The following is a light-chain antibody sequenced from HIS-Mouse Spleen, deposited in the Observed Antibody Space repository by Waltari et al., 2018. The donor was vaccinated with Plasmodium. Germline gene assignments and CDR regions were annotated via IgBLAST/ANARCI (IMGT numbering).Light chain of an antibody. CDR1: VLATNY. CDR3: YSAADNNLV. J-gene: IGLJ3*02. V-gene: IGLV3-27*01. CDR2: KDS. Sequence: SYELTQPSSVSVSPGQPARIPCSGDVLATNYARWFQQKPGQAPVLVIYKDSERPSGIPERFSGSSSGTTVTLTISGAQVEDEADYYCYSAADNNLVFGGGTKLTVL.